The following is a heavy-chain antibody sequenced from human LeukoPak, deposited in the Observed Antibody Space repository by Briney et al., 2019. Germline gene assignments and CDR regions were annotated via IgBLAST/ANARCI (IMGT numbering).Heavy chain of an antibody. Sequence: KPGGSLRLSCAASGFTFKIYSMNWVRQAPGKGLEWVSSISSSSHMYYADSVKGRFTISRENAKNSLYLQMNTLRAEDTAVYYCARDDTSAHFFDYWGQGTLVTVSS. D-gene: IGHD3-10*01. CDR1: GFTFKIYS. J-gene: IGHJ4*02. V-gene: IGHV3-21*01. CDR3: ARDDTSAHFFDY. CDR2: ISSSSHM.